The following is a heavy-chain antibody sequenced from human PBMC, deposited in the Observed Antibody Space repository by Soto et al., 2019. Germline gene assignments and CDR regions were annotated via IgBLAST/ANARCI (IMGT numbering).Heavy chain of an antibody. CDR2: IMPVFRTP. D-gene: IGHD3-10*01. V-gene: IGHV1-69*12. CDR1: GGTFRTAA. Sequence: QVQLEQSGAEVKKPGSSVKVSCKASGGTFRTAAISWVRQAPGQGLEWMGGIMPVFRTPDYAQKFQGRVTITADESTNTAYMELSGLRSEDTAVYYCARGSMWFGGYGMDVWGQGTTVTVSS. J-gene: IGHJ6*02. CDR3: ARGSMWFGGYGMDV.